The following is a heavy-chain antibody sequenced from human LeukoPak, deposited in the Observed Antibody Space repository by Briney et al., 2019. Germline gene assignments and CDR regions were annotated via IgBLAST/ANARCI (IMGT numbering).Heavy chain of an antibody. Sequence: PGGSLRLSCATSGFTFSTYAMHWVRQAPGKGLEYVSGISANGAGTRYSDSVKGRFTISRDNSKNTLYLQMNSLRAEDTAVYYCARGHSSSWYFDYWGQGTLVTVSS. V-gene: IGHV3-64*04. CDR2: ISANGAGT. CDR3: ARGHSSSWYFDY. CDR1: GFTFSTYA. D-gene: IGHD6-13*01. J-gene: IGHJ4*02.